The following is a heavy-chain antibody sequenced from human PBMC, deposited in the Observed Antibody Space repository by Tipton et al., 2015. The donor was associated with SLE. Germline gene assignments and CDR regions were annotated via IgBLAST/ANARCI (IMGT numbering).Heavy chain of an antibody. CDR2: INHSGST. V-gene: IGHV4-34*01. D-gene: IGHD6-13*01. J-gene: IGHJ4*02. CDR1: GGSFSGYY. CDR3: ARGVKSRAAAGVFDY. Sequence: TLSLTCAVYGGSFSGYYWSWIRQPPGKGLEWIEEINHSGSTNYNPSLKSRVTISVDTSKNQFSLKLSSVTAADTAVYYCARGVKSRAAAGVFDYWGQGTLVTVSS.